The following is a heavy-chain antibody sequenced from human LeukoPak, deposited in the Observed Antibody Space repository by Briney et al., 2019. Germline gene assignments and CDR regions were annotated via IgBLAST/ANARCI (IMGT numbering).Heavy chain of an antibody. J-gene: IGHJ4*02. Sequence: QPGRSLRLSCAASGFTFSNYALHWVRQAPGEGLEWVAVISYDGSNKYYADSVKGRFTISRDNSKNTLYLQMNSLRAEDTAVYYCARDRLSSSYFDYWSQGTLVTVSS. V-gene: IGHV3-30-3*01. D-gene: IGHD2-21*02. CDR2: ISYDGSNK. CDR1: GFTFSNYA. CDR3: ARDRLSSSYFDY.